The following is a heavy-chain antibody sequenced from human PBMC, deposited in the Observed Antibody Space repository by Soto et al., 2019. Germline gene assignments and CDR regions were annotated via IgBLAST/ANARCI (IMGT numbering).Heavy chain of an antibody. CDR2: ISGSGGST. CDR1: GFTFSSYE. D-gene: IGHD6-13*01. J-gene: IGHJ6*02. CDR3: AKASIAAAGYPDYYYGMDV. Sequence: PGGSLRLSCAASGFTFSSYEMNWVRQAPGKGLEWVSAISGSGGSTYYADSVKGRFTISRDNSKNTLYLQMNSLRAEDTAVYYCAKASIAAAGYPDYYYGMDVWGQGTTVTVSS. V-gene: IGHV3-23*01.